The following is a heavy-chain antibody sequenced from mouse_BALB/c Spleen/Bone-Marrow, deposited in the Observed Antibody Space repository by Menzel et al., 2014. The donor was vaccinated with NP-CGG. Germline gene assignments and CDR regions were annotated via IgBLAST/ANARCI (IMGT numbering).Heavy chain of an antibody. CDR1: GFDFSRYW. CDR3: ARLGYYGWFAY. V-gene: IGHV4-1*02. CDR2: INPESNTI. Sequence: DVKLQESGGGLVQPGGSLKLSCAASGFDFSRYWMCWVRQAPGKGLQWIGEINPESNTINYTPSLKDKFIISRDNAKNTLYLQMSKVRSEDTALYCCARLGYYGWFAYWGQGTLVTVSA. J-gene: IGHJ3*01. D-gene: IGHD2-3*01.